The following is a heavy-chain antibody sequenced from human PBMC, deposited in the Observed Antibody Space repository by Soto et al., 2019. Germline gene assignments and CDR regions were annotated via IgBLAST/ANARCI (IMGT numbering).Heavy chain of an antibody. D-gene: IGHD2-21*02. CDR3: ARGAYCGGDCRSSLINWFDP. CDR1: GFTFSSYW. Sequence: GGSLRLSCAASGFTFSSYWMHWVHQAPGKGLVWVSRINSDGSSTSYADSVKGRFTISRDNAKNTLYLQMNSLRAEDTAVYYCARGAYCGGDCRSSLINWFDPWGQGTLVTVSS. V-gene: IGHV3-74*01. CDR2: INSDGSST. J-gene: IGHJ5*02.